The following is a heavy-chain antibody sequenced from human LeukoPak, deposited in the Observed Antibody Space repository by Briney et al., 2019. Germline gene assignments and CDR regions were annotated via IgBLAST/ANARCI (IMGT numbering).Heavy chain of an antibody. V-gene: IGHV3-9*01. CDR2: ISWNSGSI. D-gene: IGHD5-18*01. CDR3: AKGAAMAQRVYYYMDV. CDR1: GFTFDDYA. Sequence: PGRSLRLSCAASGFTFDDYAMHWVRQAPGKGLEWVSGISWNSGSIGYADSVKGRFTISRDNARNSLYLQMNSLRAEDTALYYCAKGAAMAQRVYYYMDVWGKGTTVTVSS. J-gene: IGHJ6*03.